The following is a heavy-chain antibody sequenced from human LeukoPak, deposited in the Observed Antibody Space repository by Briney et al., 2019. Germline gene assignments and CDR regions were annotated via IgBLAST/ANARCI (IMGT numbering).Heavy chain of an antibody. J-gene: IGHJ4*02. Sequence: GGSLRLSCAASGFTFSSYAMSWVRQAPGKGLEWVANIKQDGSEKYYVDSVKGRFTISRDNAKNSLYLQMNSLRAEDTAVYYCARSSFGPSWYDYWGQGTLVTVSS. D-gene: IGHD6-13*01. CDR2: IKQDGSEK. CDR1: GFTFSSYA. V-gene: IGHV3-7*01. CDR3: ARSSFGPSWYDY.